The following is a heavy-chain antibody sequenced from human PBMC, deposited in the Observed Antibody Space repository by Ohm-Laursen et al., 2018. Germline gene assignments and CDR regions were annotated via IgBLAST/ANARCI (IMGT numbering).Heavy chain of an antibody. J-gene: IGHJ3*02. V-gene: IGHV3-48*03. CDR1: GFTFSSYE. Sequence: SLRLSRAASGFTFSSYEMNWVRQAPGKGLEWVSYISSSGTTIYYADSVKGRFTISRDNAKNSLYLHMNSLRAEDTGVYYCARDTFDSFDIWGQGTMVTVSS. CDR3: ARDTFDSFDI. CDR2: ISSSGTTI.